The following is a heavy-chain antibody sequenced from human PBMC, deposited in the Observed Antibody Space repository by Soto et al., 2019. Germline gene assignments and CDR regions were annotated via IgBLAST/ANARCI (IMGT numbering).Heavy chain of an antibody. D-gene: IGHD3-3*01. CDR2: ISGSGGST. J-gene: IGHJ6*02. CDR3: AKDLLEFWSGLPHYYYGMDV. CDR1: GFTFSSYA. Sequence: GGSLRLSCAASGFTFSSYAMSWVRQAPGKGLEWVSAISGSGGSTYYADSVKGRFTISRDNSKNTLYLQMNSLRAEDTAVYYCAKDLLEFWSGLPHYYYGMDVWGQGTTVTVSS. V-gene: IGHV3-23*01.